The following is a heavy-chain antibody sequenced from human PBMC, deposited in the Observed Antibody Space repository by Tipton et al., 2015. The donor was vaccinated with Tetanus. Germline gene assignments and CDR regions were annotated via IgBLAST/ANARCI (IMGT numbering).Heavy chain of an antibody. V-gene: IGHV3-23*01. CDR3: AKASSLYDSSGYYHGTFDY. CDR1: GFTFSSYA. CDR2: ISESGGVT. Sequence: GSLRLSCAASGFTFSSYAMSWVRQAPGKGLEWVSAISESGGVTYYADSVRGRFTLSRDNSKNTLYLQMNSLRAEDTAVYYCAKASSLYDSSGYYHGTFDYWGQGTLVTVSS. J-gene: IGHJ4*02. D-gene: IGHD3-22*01.